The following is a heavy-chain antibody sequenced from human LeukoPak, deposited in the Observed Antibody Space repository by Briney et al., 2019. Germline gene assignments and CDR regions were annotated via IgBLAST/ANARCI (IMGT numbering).Heavy chain of an antibody. CDR1: GGSFSGYY. J-gene: IGHJ6*02. Sequence: PSETLSLTCAVYGGSFSGYYWSWIRQPPGKGLEWIGEINHSGSTNYNPSLKSRVTISVDTSKNQFSLKLSSVTAADTAVYYCSTRLANDYYGMDVWGQGTTVTVSS. V-gene: IGHV4-34*01. CDR2: INHSGST. D-gene: IGHD3-9*01. CDR3: STRLANDYYGMDV.